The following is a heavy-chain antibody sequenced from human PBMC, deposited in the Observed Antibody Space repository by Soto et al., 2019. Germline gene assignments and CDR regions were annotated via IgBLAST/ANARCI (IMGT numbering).Heavy chain of an antibody. CDR1: GYSFTSYW. D-gene: IGHD5-18*01. V-gene: IGHV5-51*01. J-gene: IGHJ6*02. Sequence: GESLKISCKGSGYSFTSYWIGWVRQMPGKGLEWMGIIYPGDSDTRYSPSFQGQVTISADKSISTAYLQWSSLKASDTAMYYYARYSYGYGSDYGMDVWGQGTTVTVSS. CDR3: ARYSYGYGSDYGMDV. CDR2: IYPGDSDT.